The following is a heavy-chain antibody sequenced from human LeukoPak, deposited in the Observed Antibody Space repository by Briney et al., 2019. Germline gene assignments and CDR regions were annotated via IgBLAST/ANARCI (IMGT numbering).Heavy chain of an antibody. D-gene: IGHD6-13*01. CDR2: ISSSGSTI. CDR3: AKVGDSSSWHIDY. CDR1: GFTFSSYE. V-gene: IGHV3-48*03. J-gene: IGHJ4*02. Sequence: PGGSLRLSCAASGFTFSSYEMNWVRQAPGKGLEWVSYISSSGSTIYYADSVKGRFTISRDNAKNSLYLQMNSLRAEDTALYYCAKVGDSSSWHIDYWGQGTLVTVSS.